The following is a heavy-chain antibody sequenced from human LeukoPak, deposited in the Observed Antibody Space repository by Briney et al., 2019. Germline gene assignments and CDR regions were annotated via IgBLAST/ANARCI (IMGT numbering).Heavy chain of an antibody. Sequence: GGSLRLSCAASGFTFDDYGMSWVRQAPGKGLEWVSGINWNGGSTGYADSVKGRFTISRDNAKNSLYLQMNSLRAEDTALYYCARAADIVATIGYYYYYMDVWGKGTTVTVSS. CDR1: GFTFDDYG. CDR3: ARAADIVATIGYYYYYMDV. D-gene: IGHD5-12*01. J-gene: IGHJ6*03. CDR2: INWNGGST. V-gene: IGHV3-20*04.